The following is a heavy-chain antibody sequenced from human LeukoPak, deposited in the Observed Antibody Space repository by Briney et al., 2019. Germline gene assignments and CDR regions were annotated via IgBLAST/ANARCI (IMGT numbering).Heavy chain of an antibody. CDR2: INPNSGGT. J-gene: IGHJ5*02. V-gene: IGHV1-2*02. Sequence: ASVKVSCKASGYTFTGYYMHWVRQAPGQGLEWMGWINPNSGGTNYAQKFQGRVTTTRDTSISTAYMELSRLRSDDTAVYYCARDSRTAYSSSWYRGPSNWFDPWGQGTLVTVSS. CDR1: GYTFTGYY. CDR3: ARDSRTAYSSSWYRGPSNWFDP. D-gene: IGHD6-13*01.